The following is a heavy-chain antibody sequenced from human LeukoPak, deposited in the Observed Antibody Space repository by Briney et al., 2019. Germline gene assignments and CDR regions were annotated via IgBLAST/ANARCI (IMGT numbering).Heavy chain of an antibody. CDR3: TILTAVPGTSYYGTDV. CDR1: GYTFTGYF. CDR2: INPNRGGT. J-gene: IGHJ6*02. V-gene: IGHV1-2*03. Sequence: GASVKVSSKASGYTFTGYFMHWGLQAPGQGLEWMAWINPNRGGTNYAQKFQGRVTMTRDKSISTAYMELSRLRSDDTAVYYCTILTAVPGTSYYGTDVWGQGTTVTVSS. D-gene: IGHD6-19*01.